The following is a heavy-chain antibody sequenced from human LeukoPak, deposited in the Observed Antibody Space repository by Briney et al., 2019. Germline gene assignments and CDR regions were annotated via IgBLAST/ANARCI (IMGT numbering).Heavy chain of an antibody. J-gene: IGHJ4*02. Sequence: GGSLRLSCAASGFTFSSYSMNWVRQAPGKGLEWVSSISSSSSYIYYADSVKGRFTISRDNAKNSLYLQMNSLRTEDTALYYCAKSPVLRYFDLDYWGQGTLVTVSS. CDR2: ISSSSSYI. CDR3: AKSPVLRYFDLDY. D-gene: IGHD3-9*01. CDR1: GFTFSSYS. V-gene: IGHV3-21*04.